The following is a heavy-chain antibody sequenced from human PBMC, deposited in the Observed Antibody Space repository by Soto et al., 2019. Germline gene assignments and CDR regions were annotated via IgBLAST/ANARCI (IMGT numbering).Heavy chain of an antibody. V-gene: IGHV6-1*01. Sequence: PSQTLSLTCAISGDSVSSNGAAWNWIRQSPSRGLEWLGRTYYRSRWYNDYAVSVKSRITVNPDTSKNQFSLHLNSVTPEDTAVYYSAGTTSLQWYYMDVWDKGTPVTVSS. D-gene: IGHD1-7*01. CDR1: GDSVSSNGAA. CDR2: TYYRSRWYN. CDR3: AGTTSLQWYYMDV. J-gene: IGHJ6*03.